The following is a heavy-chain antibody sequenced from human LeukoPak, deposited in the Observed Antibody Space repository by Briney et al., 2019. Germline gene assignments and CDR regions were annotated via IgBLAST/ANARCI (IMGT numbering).Heavy chain of an antibody. CDR1: GYTFTSYG. Sequence: ASGKVSCRASGYTFTSYGISWVRQAPGQGPEWMGWISAYNGNTNYAQKLQGRVTMTTDTSTRTAYMELRSLRSDDTAVYYCEREHAPIVVVPAAMRRVYYYGMDVWGQGTTVTVSS. CDR3: EREHAPIVVVPAAMRRVYYYGMDV. J-gene: IGHJ6*02. V-gene: IGHV1-18*01. CDR2: ISAYNGNT. D-gene: IGHD2-2*01.